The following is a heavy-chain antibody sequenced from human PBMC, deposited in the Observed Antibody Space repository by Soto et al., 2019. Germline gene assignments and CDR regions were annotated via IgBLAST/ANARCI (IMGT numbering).Heavy chain of an antibody. J-gene: IGHJ6*02. CDR2: ISSGASNM. CDR1: GFAFSGFE. D-gene: IGHD3-3*01. Sequence: GGSLRLSCAASGFAFSGFEMNWVRQAPGKGLEWVSYISSGASNMYYADSVKGRFTISRDNAQSSLYLQMNSLRVEDTAVYYCARDPNYDFWSGYRNKEGTYGMDVWGQGTTVTV. CDR3: ARDPNYDFWSGYRNKEGTYGMDV. V-gene: IGHV3-48*03.